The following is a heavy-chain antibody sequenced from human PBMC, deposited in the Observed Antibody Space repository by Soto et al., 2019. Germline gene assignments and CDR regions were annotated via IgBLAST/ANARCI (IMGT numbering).Heavy chain of an antibody. D-gene: IGHD4-17*01. CDR2: IYPGDSET. CDR1: GYTFSSYW. Sequence: GESLKISCQASGYTFSSYWIAWVRQMPGKGLEWVGIIYPGDSETRYSPALQGQVTISADRSTTTAYLQWSSLKASDRGTYYCASLRVQMPVNKMSSIHNWGRGTLVTVSS. CDR3: ASLRVQMPVNKMSSIHN. V-gene: IGHV5-51*01. J-gene: IGHJ4*01.